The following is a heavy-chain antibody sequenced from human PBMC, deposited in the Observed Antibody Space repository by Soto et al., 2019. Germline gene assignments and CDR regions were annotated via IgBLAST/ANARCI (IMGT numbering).Heavy chain of an antibody. CDR2: ISWNSGSI. CDR3: AKSGPWADAFDI. J-gene: IGHJ3*02. D-gene: IGHD7-27*01. CDR1: GFTFDGYA. Sequence: PGGSLRLSCAASGFTFDGYAMHWVRQAPGKGLEWVSGISWNSGSIGYADSVKGRFTISRDNAKNSLYLHMNSLRAEDTALYYCAKSGPWADAFDIWGQGTMVTVSS. V-gene: IGHV3-9*01.